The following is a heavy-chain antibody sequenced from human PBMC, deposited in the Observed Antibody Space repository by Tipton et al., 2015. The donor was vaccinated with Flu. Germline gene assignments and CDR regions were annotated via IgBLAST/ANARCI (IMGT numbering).Heavy chain of an antibody. Sequence: TLSLTCEVSGDSITSDYYWGWVRQFSGKGLEWIGSVSRSGRTYYNPSLKSRVTISVDMAKNQFSQRLSSVTAADTAVYYCARTTYYYGSGSSDYWGQGTLVTVSS. J-gene: IGHJ4*02. CDR3: ARTTYYYGSGSSDY. V-gene: IGHV4-38-2*01. CDR1: GDSITSDYY. D-gene: IGHD3-10*01. CDR2: VSRSGRT.